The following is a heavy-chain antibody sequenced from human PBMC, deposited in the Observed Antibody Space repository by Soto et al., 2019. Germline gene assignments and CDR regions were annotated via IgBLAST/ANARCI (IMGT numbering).Heavy chain of an antibody. V-gene: IGHV4-39*07. CDR3: ASGQYYYGSGSYYNPGVYYYYYYRDV. CDR1: GGSISSSSYY. CDR2: IYYSGST. D-gene: IGHD3-10*01. Sequence: SETLSLTCTVSGGSISSSSYYWGWIRQPPGKGLEWIGSIYYSGSTYYNPSLKSRVTISVDTSKNQFSLKLSSVTAADTAVYYCASGQYYYGSGSYYNPGVYYYYYYRDVWGKGTTVTVSS. J-gene: IGHJ6*03.